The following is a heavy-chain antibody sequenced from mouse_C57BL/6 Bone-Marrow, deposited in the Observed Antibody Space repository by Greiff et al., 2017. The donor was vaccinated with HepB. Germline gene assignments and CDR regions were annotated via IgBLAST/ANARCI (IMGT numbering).Heavy chain of an antibody. CDR2: IYPGNSDT. CDR3: FITTVVAKDFDY. CDR1: GYTFTSYW. J-gene: IGHJ2*01. D-gene: IGHD1-1*01. V-gene: IGHV1-5*01. Sequence: VQLKQSGTVLARPGASVKMSCKTSGYTFTSYWMHWVKQRPGQGLEWIGAIYPGNSDTSYNQKFKGKAKLTAVTSASTAYMELSSLTNEDSAVYYCFITTVVAKDFDYWGQGTTLTVSS.